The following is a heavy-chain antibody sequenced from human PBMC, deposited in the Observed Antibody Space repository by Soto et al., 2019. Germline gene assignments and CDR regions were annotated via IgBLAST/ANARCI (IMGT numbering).Heavy chain of an antibody. V-gene: IGHV3-53*01. J-gene: IGHJ4*02. CDR1: GFTVSSNS. CDR3: ARLSTQYYYDSSGYLDS. D-gene: IGHD3-22*01. Sequence: PGGSLRLSCAASGFTVSSNSMSWVRQAPGKGLEWVSLIYTDGGTYYGDSVKGRFTISRDTSKNTLSLQMTSLRADDTAVYYCARLSTQYYYDSSGYLDSWGQGTLATVSS. CDR2: IYTDGGT.